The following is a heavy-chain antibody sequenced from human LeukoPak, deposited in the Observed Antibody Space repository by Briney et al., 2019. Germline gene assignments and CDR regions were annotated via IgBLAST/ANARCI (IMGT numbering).Heavy chain of an antibody. D-gene: IGHD3-3*01. Sequence: ASVKVSCKASGGTFSSYAIRWVRQAPGQGLEWMGGIIPIFGTANYAQKFQGRVTITADESTSTAYMELSSLRSEDTAVYYCARPALYYDFWSGLDYYYYMDVWGKGTTVTVSS. J-gene: IGHJ6*03. CDR2: IIPIFGTA. CDR1: GGTFSSYA. V-gene: IGHV1-69*13. CDR3: ARPALYYDFWSGLDYYYYMDV.